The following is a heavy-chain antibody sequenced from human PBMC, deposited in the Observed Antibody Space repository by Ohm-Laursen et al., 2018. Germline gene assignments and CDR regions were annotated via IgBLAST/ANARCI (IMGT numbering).Heavy chain of an antibody. V-gene: IGHV3-23*01. CDR2: ISGSGGST. D-gene: IGHD2-8*01. J-gene: IGHJ6*02. Sequence: SLRLSCSASGFTFGDYAMSWFRQAPGKGLEWVSAISGSGGSTYYADSVKGRFTISRDNSKNTLYLQMNSLRAEDTAVYYCAKDGMRQSYYGMDVWGQGTTVTVSS. CDR3: AKDGMRQSYYGMDV. CDR1: GFTFGDYA.